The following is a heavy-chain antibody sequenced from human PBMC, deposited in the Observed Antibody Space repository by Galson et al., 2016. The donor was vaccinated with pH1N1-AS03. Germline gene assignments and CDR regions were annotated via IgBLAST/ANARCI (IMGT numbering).Heavy chain of an antibody. V-gene: IGHV5-10-1*01. Sequence: QSGAEVKKPGESLRISCQGSGHSFDRYWITWVRQMPGKGLEWMGRINPLDSYHDYNPSFQGHVSFSVDKSIHTAYLQWSSLEASDTGIYYCARQGTTVTANHVWLDTWGQGTLVTVSS. D-gene: IGHD1-14*01. CDR1: GHSFDRYW. J-gene: IGHJ5*02. CDR2: INPLDSYH. CDR3: ARQGTTVTANHVWLDT.